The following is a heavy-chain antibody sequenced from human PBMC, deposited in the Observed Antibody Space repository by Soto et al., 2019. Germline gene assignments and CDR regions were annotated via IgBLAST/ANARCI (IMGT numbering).Heavy chain of an antibody. Sequence: QVHLVQSGAEVKKPGASVKVSCQGSGYAFTTYGITWVRQAPGQGLEWMGWISAHNGNTNYAQKLQGRVTVTRDTSTSTPYMELRSLRYDDTAVYYCVRGRYGDYWGQGALVTVSS. D-gene: IGHD1-1*01. V-gene: IGHV1-18*01. CDR3: VRGRYGDY. CDR2: ISAHNGNT. J-gene: IGHJ4*02. CDR1: GYAFTTYG.